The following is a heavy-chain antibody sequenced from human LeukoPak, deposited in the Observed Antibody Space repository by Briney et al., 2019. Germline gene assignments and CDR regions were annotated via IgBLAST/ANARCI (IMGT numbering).Heavy chain of an antibody. CDR1: DFTFSNFG. Sequence: PGGSLRLSCVASDFTFSNFGMHWVRQAPGKGLDWLSFIRYDGSNNYHADSVKGRFSISRDNSKNTLHLQMNTLRPDDTAVYYCARTAVAGTLRWFDLWGQGTLVIVSS. J-gene: IGHJ5*02. D-gene: IGHD6-19*01. CDR3: ARTAVAGTLRWFDL. V-gene: IGHV3-30*02. CDR2: IRYDGSNN.